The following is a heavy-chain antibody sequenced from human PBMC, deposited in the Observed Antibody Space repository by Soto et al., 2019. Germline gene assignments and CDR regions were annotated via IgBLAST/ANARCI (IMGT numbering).Heavy chain of an antibody. CDR2: ISYDGSNK. J-gene: IGHJ4*02. Sequence: GGSLRLSCAASGFTFSNYGMHWVRQAPGKGLEWVAVISYDGSNKYYADSVKGRFTISRDNSKNTLYLQMNSLRAEDTAVYYCANVLRLDYWGQGTLVTVSS. CDR1: GFTFSNYG. D-gene: IGHD2-8*01. CDR3: ANVLRLDY. V-gene: IGHV3-30*18.